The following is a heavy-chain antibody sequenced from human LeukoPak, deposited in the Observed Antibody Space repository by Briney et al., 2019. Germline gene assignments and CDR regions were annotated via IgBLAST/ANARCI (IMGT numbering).Heavy chain of an antibody. CDR3: ARAGDCSSTSCRLFDY. J-gene: IGHJ4*02. CDR1: GYTFTSYG. Sequence: ASVKVSCKASGYTFTSYGISWVRQAPGQGLEWMGWISAYNGNTNYAQKLQGRVTMTTDTSTSTAYMELRSLRSDDTAVYYCARAGDCSSTSCRLFDYWGQGTLVTVSS. CDR2: ISAYNGNT. V-gene: IGHV1-18*01. D-gene: IGHD2-2*01.